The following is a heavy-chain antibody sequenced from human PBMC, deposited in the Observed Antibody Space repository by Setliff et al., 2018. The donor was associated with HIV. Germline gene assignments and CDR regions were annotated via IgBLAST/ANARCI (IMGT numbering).Heavy chain of an antibody. J-gene: IGHJ3*01. CDR2: INHSGST. Sequence: SETLSLTCAVYGGSFSGNYWSWIRQPPGKGLEWIGEINHSGSTNYNPSLKSRLTMSVDTSKNQFSLNLSSVTAADTAVYYCASDYSSRHDAFDLWGQGTVVTVSS. D-gene: IGHD6-13*01. CDR3: ASDYSSRHDAFDL. V-gene: IGHV4-34*01. CDR1: GGSFSGNY.